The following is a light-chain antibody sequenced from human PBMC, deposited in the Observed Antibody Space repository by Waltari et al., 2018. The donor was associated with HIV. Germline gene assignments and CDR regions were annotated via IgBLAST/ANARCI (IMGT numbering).Light chain of an antibody. J-gene: IGLJ1*01. CDR3: SSYISTTTL. V-gene: IGLV2-14*01. Sequence: QSAPTQPASVSGSPGQSITIPCTGTSSDFGHYKYVSWYQQSPGKAPKLMIYEVSNRPSGVSNRFSGSKSGNTASLTISGLQAEDEADYYCSSYISTTTLFGTGTKVTVL. CDR1: SSDFGHYKY. CDR2: EVS.